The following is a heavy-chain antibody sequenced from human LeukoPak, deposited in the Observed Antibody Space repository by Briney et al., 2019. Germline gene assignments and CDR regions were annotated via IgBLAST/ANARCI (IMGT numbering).Heavy chain of an antibody. CDR1: GGSVSSGSYY. J-gene: IGHJ4*02. V-gene: IGHV4-61*01. CDR3: ARAALLWFGESDY. Sequence: SETLSLTCTVSGGSVSSGSYYWSWIRQPPGKGLEWIGYIYYSGSTNYNPSPKSRVTISVDTSKNQFSLKLSSVTAADTAVYYCARAALLWFGESDYWGQGTLVTVSS. CDR2: IYYSGST. D-gene: IGHD3-10*01.